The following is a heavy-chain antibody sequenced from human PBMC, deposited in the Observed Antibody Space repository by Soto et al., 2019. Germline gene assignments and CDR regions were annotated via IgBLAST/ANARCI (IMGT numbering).Heavy chain of an antibody. D-gene: IGHD3-10*01. Sequence: PGGSLRLSCAASGFTFSSYGMHWVRQAPGKGLEWVAVIWYDGSNKYYADSVKGRFTISRDNSKNTLYLQMNSLRAEDTAVYYCASARGSGSHNQPSDVWGQGTTVTGSS. CDR3: ASARGSGSHNQPSDV. V-gene: IGHV3-33*01. CDR1: GFTFSSYG. J-gene: IGHJ6*02. CDR2: IWYDGSNK.